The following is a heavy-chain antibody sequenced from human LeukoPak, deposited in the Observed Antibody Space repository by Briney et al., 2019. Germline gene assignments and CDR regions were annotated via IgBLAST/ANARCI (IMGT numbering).Heavy chain of an antibody. J-gene: IGHJ4*02. CDR2: IIPIFGTA. Sequence: ASVKVSCKASGYTFTSYDINWVRQATGQGLEWMGGIIPIFGTANYAQKFQGRVTITADESTSTAYMELSSLRSEDTAVYYCARIPYYDSNGYFDYWGQGTLVTVSS. CDR3: ARIPYYDSNGYFDY. D-gene: IGHD3-22*01. V-gene: IGHV1-69*13. CDR1: GYTFTSYD.